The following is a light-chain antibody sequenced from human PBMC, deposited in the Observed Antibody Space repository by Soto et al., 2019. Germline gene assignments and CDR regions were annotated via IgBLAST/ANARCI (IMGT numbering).Light chain of an antibody. CDR2: KAS. V-gene: IGKV1-5*03. CDR3: QQYKSFWT. J-gene: IGKJ1*01. CDR1: QTVSNW. Sequence: DIEMTQSPPTLSASVGDRVTITCRASQTVSNWLAWYHQKPGEAPKVLIYKASALESGVASRFSGSGSGTEFTLTISSLQPDDFATYYCQQYKSFWTFGQGTKVELK.